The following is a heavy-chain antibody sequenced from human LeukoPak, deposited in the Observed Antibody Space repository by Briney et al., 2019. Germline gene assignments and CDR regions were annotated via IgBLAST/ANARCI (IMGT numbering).Heavy chain of an antibody. J-gene: IGHJ1*01. Sequence: VASVKVSCKASGGTFSSYAISWVRQAPGQGLEWMGGIIPIFGTANYAQKFQGRVTITADESTSTAYMELSSLRSEDTAVYYCATPLITIFGVPTGYFQHWGQGTLVTVSS. D-gene: IGHD3-3*01. CDR3: ATPLITIFGVPTGYFQH. V-gene: IGHV1-69*13. CDR1: GGTFSSYA. CDR2: IIPIFGTA.